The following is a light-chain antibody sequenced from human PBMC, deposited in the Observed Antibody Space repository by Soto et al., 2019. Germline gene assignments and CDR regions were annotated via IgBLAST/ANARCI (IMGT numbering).Light chain of an antibody. J-gene: IGKJ1*01. CDR1: QSVKSN. V-gene: IGKV3-15*01. CDR3: QHYNNWPPWT. CDR2: GAS. Sequence: EIVMTQSPATLSVSPGERVTLSCRASQSVKSNLAWYQQKFGQAPRLLIYGASTRATGVPARFSGSGSGTEFTLTISSLQYEDFAVYYCQHYNNWPPWTFGQGTKVEI.